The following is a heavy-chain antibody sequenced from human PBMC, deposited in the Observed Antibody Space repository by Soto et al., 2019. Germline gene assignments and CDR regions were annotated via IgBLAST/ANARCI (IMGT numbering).Heavy chain of an antibody. V-gene: IGHV4-59*08. CDR1: GGSVSPYY. Sequence: QVLLQESGPGLVKSSETLSLTCTVSGGSVSPYYWSWIRQPPGKGLEWIGYIYSFGSTNYNASLESRVSMSVDTSKNQVSLKLTSVTVADTALYYCARHKSTVNILDYWGQGTLVTVSS. CDR3: ARHKSTVNILDY. D-gene: IGHD4-17*01. J-gene: IGHJ4*02. CDR2: IYSFGST.